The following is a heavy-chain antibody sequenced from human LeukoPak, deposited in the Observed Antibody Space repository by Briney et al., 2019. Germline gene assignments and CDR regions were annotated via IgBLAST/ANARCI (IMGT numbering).Heavy chain of an antibody. J-gene: IGHJ4*02. CDR1: GFTFSSYG. CDR3: AKVGGGIAAAVDY. Sequence: GRSLRLSCAASGFTFSSYGMRWVRQAPGKGLEWVAVISYDGSNKYYADSVKGRFTISRDNSKNTLYLQMNSLRAEDTAVYYCAKVGGGIAAAVDYWGQGTLVTVSS. CDR2: ISYDGSNK. V-gene: IGHV3-30*18. D-gene: IGHD6-13*01.